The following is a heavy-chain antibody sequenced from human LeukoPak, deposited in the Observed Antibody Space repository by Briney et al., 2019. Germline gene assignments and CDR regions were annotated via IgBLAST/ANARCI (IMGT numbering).Heavy chain of an antibody. Sequence: GGSLRLSCAASGFTFSSYAMSWVRQAPGKGLEWVSAISGSGGSTYYADSVKGRFTISRHNSKNTLYLQMNSLRAEDTAVYYCARASSGWYAIGAFDIWGQGTMVTVSS. CDR1: GFTFSSYA. D-gene: IGHD6-19*01. CDR2: ISGSGGST. J-gene: IGHJ3*02. V-gene: IGHV3-23*01. CDR3: ARASSGWYAIGAFDI.